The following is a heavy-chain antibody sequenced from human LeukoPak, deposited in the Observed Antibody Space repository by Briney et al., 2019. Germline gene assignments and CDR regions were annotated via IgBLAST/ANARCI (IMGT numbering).Heavy chain of an antibody. V-gene: IGHV1-2*02. Sequence: GASVKVSCKASGYNFTGYYMHWVREAPGQGPEWMGWINPNSGGTNYAQKFQGRVTMTRDTSLSTVYMELSRLRSDDTAVYYCATQATSGWHFSWGQGTLVTVSS. CDR2: INPNSGGT. J-gene: IGHJ5*02. CDR3: ATQATSGWHFS. D-gene: IGHD6-19*01. CDR1: GYNFTGYY.